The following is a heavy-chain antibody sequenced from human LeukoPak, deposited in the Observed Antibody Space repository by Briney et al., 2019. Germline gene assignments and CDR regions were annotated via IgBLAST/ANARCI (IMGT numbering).Heavy chain of an antibody. V-gene: IGHV4-4*07. CDR2: VCTSGSP. D-gene: IGHD4-23*01. CDR1: GGSISSYY. CDR3: ARGGYGASSGFDY. J-gene: IGHJ4*02. Sequence: PSETLSLTCTVSGGSISSYYWSWIRQPAGKGLEWIGRVCTSGSPNYNPSLESRVTMSVDTSKNQFSLNLSSVTAADTAVYYCARGGYGASSGFDYWGQGTLVTVSS.